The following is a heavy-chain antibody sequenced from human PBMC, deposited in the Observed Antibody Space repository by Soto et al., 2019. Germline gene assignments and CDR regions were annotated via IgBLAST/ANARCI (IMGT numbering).Heavy chain of an antibody. D-gene: IGHD3-16*02. V-gene: IGHV3-23*01. J-gene: IGHJ6*02. CDR1: GFTFSSYA. CDR3: AKIRYDYVWGSYRNSYYYYGMDV. Sequence: HPGGSLRLSCAASGFTFSSYAMSWVRQAPGKGLEWVSAISGSGGSTYYADSVKGRFTISRDNSKNTLYLQMNSLRAEDTAVYYSAKIRYDYVWGSYRNSYYYYGMDVWGQGTTVTVSS. CDR2: ISGSGGST.